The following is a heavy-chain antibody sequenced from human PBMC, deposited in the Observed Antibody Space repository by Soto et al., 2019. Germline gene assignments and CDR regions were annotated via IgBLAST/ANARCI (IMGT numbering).Heavy chain of an antibody. J-gene: IGHJ4*02. D-gene: IGHD2-15*01. Sequence: QVQLVESGGGVVQPGRSLRLSCAASGFTFSSYGMHWVRQAPGKGLEWVAVIWYDGSNKYYADSVKGRFTISRDNSKNTLYLQMNSLRAEDTAVYYCAREGGGGCSGGSCYQAEYYFDYWGQGTLVTVSS. CDR1: GFTFSSYG. CDR2: IWYDGSNK. V-gene: IGHV3-33*01. CDR3: AREGGGGCSGGSCYQAEYYFDY.